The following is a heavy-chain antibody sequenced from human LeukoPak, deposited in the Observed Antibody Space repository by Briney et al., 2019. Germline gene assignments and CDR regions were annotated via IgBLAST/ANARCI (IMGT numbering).Heavy chain of an antibody. CDR3: ARADFYDSSSPWTP. CDR1: GYTFSDYY. V-gene: IGHV1-2*02. J-gene: IGHJ5*02. Sequence: ASVKVSCKASGYTFSDYYMHWVRQAPGQGLEWMGWINANSGGTNYAQKFQGRVTMTRDTSISTAYMELSRLLSDDTAVYYCARADFYDSSSPWTPWGQGTLVTVSS. CDR2: INANSGGT. D-gene: IGHD3-22*01.